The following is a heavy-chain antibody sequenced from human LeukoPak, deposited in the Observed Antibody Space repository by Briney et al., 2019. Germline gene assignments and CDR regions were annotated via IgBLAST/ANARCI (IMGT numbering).Heavy chain of an antibody. J-gene: IGHJ4*02. D-gene: IGHD3-10*01. CDR3: AKAAKYYYGSETYYYFDY. V-gene: IGHV4-59*01. Sequence: PSETLSLTCTVSSASISTYYWNWIRQPPGKGLEWIGYIYHSGTSNYNPSLKSRVTMSVDTSKSQFSLSLSSVTTADTAVYFCAKAAKYYYGSETYYYFDYWGQGILVTVSS. CDR2: IYHSGTS. CDR1: SASISTYY.